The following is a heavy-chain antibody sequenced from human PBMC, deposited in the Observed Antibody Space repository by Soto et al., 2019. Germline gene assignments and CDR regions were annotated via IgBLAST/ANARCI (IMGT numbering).Heavy chain of an antibody. Sequence: GGSLRLSCAASGFTFDDYGMSWVRQAPGKGLEWVSGINWNGGSTGYADSVKGRFTISRDNAKNSLYLQMNSLRAEDTALYYCARVDTYYYDSSASKSDFDIPRHAPTVSVS. D-gene: IGHD3-22*01. CDR2: INWNGGST. V-gene: IGHV3-20*04. CDR3: ARVDTYYYDSSASKSDFDI. CDR1: GFTFDDYG. J-gene: IGHJ3*02.